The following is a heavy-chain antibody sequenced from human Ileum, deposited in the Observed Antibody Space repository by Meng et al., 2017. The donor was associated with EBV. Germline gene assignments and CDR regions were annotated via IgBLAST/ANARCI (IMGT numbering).Heavy chain of an antibody. Sequence: QVWLFQAEGEVRKPGASVKLSCMASGYTFSNYSSHWVRQAPGQRREWLGWINADNGNTKYSQKFQGRVTITRNTPSSTVYIDVRSLRSEDTAVYFCARVERGVKFDKWGQGTLVTVSS. CDR3: ARVERGVKFDK. D-gene: IGHD2-21*01. CDR1: GYTFSNYS. V-gene: IGHV1-3*01. J-gene: IGHJ4*01. CDR2: INADNGNT.